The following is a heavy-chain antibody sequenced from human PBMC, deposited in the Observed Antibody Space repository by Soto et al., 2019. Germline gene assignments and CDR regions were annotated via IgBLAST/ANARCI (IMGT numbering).Heavy chain of an antibody. V-gene: IGHV4-59*01. CDR2: IYYSGST. D-gene: IGHD3-22*01. CDR1: GGSISSYY. Sequence: PSETLSLTCTVSGGSISSYYWSWIRQPPGKGLEWIGYIYYSGSTNYNPSLKSRVTISVDTSKNQFSLKLSSVTAADTAVYYCARMFYYYDSSGYYYDRFDPWGQGTLVTVS. J-gene: IGHJ5*02. CDR3: ARMFYYYDSSGYYYDRFDP.